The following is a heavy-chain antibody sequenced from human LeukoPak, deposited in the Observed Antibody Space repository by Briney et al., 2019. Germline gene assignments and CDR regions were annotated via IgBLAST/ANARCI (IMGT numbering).Heavy chain of an antibody. J-gene: IGHJ4*02. CDR1: GGSISSYY. CDR2: IYTSGNT. CDR3: ARVDLRAAFFDY. V-gene: IGHV4-4*07. Sequence: SETLSLTCTVSGGSISSYYWTWIRQPAGKGLEWIGRIYTSGNTGYNPSLKSRVTMSVDTSKNQFSLNLSSVTAADTAVYYCARVDLRAAFFDYWGQGSLVTVSS. D-gene: IGHD2-15*01.